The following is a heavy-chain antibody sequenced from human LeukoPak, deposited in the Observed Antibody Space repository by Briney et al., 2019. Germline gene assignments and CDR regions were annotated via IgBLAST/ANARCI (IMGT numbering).Heavy chain of an antibody. CDR3: ASVPAAAHRGYFDF. V-gene: IGHV4-30-2*01. J-gene: IGHJ4*02. CDR2: FYHSGST. Sequence: PSETLSLTCAVSGGSVTSGAYSWTWIRQPPGKGLEWIGYFYHSGSTYYNPSLKSRVTISVDRSMNQFSLKLGSVTAADTAVYYCASVPAAAHRGYFDFWGQGTLVTVSS. CDR1: GGSVTSGAYS. D-gene: IGHD6-13*01.